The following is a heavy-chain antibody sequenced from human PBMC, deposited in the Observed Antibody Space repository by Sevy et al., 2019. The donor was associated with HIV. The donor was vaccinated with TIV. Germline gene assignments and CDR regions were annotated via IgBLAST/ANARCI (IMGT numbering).Heavy chain of an antibody. Sequence: GGSLRLSCAASGFTFSSYNMNWVRQAPGKGLEWVSSISGSSNYIYYAESLKGRFFISRDNAKNTLYLQMNSLRADDTAVYYCVRGPPDGSYDYFDYWGQGTLVTVSS. D-gene: IGHD1-26*01. CDR3: VRGPPDGSYDYFDY. J-gene: IGHJ4*02. V-gene: IGHV3-21*06. CDR2: ISGSSNYI. CDR1: GFTFSSYN.